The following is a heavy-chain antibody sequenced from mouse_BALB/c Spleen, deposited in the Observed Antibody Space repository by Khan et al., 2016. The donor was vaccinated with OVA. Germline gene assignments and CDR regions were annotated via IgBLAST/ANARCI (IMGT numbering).Heavy chain of an antibody. CDR2: INPSNGYT. CDR3: AREGAYYRSDGWFSY. J-gene: IGHJ3*01. Sequence: LEESGAELARPGASLKMSCKASGYTFTTYTMHWVKQRPGQGLEWIGYINPSNGYTNYNQKFKDKSTLTADKSSSTAYMQLSSLTSDYSAVYYCAREGAYYRSDGWFSYWGQGTLGTGSA. D-gene: IGHD2-14*01. V-gene: IGHV1-4*01. CDR1: GYTFTTYT.